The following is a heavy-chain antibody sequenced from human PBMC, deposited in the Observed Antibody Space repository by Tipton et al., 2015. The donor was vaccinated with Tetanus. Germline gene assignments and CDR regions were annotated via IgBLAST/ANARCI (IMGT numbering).Heavy chain of an antibody. Sequence: SLRLSCAASGFAFDSYSMNWVRQAPGRGLEWVSYIRRSSQTIYYADSVKGRFIISRDNAKNSLYLQMNSLRDEDAAVYYCVRDRCADCACSSDYWRQGTLVPVSS. CDR2: IRRSSQTI. D-gene: IGHD2-21*02. CDR3: VRDRCADCACSSDY. CDR1: GFAFDSYS. J-gene: IGHJ4*02. V-gene: IGHV3-48*02.